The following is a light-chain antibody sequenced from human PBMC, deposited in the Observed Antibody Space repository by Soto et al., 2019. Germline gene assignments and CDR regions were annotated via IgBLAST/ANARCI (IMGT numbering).Light chain of an antibody. CDR1: QSVSGN. V-gene: IGKV3D-15*01. J-gene: IGKJ1*01. CDR2: GAS. Sequence: EIVMTQSPATLSVSPGERATLSCRASQSVSGNLAWYQQKPGQAPRLLIYGASTRVTGIPARFSGSGSGTEFTLTISSRQSEDFAVYYCQQYNNWPPTCGQGTKVEIK. CDR3: QQYNNWPPT.